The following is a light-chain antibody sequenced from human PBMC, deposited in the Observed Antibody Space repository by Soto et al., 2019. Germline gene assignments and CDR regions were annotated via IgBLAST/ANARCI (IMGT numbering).Light chain of an antibody. V-gene: IGLV2-14*03. Sequence: QSALTQPASMSGSPGQSITISCTGTRSDIGTYNYLSWYQQHPGKAPRLVISDVSNRPSGVSNRFSGSKSGNTASLTITGLQSADEADYYCMSYTTTSSFVFGSGTKVTVL. CDR1: RSDIGTYNY. CDR2: DVS. J-gene: IGLJ1*01. CDR3: MSYTTTSSFV.